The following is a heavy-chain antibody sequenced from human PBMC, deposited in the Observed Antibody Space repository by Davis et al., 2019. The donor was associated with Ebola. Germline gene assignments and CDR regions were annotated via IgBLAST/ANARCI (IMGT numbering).Heavy chain of an antibody. V-gene: IGHV1-18*01. D-gene: IGHD3-3*01. CDR2: IIPNSGGT. J-gene: IGHJ4*02. Sequence: ASVKVSCKASGYTFTSYGISWVRQAPGQGLEWMGGIIPNSGGTNYAQKFQGRVTMTRDTSTSTVYLELTSLTSEDTAVYYCARTGRETGGFWSGFYANFDFWGRGTLVTVSS. CDR1: GYTFTSYG. CDR3: ARTGRETGGFWSGFYANFDF.